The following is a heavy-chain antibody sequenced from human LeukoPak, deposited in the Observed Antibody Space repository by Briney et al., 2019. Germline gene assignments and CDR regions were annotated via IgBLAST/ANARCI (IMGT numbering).Heavy chain of an antibody. J-gene: IGHJ4*02. CDR2: ISSNGGST. CDR3: ARLVGGSLYFDY. V-gene: IGHV3-64*01. CDR1: GFTFSSYA. D-gene: IGHD1-26*01. Sequence: PGGSPRLSCAASGFTFSSYAMHWVRQAPGKGLEYVSAISSNGGSTYYANSVKGRFTISRDNSKNTLYLQMGSLRAEDMAVYYCARLVGGSLYFDYWGQGTLVTVSS.